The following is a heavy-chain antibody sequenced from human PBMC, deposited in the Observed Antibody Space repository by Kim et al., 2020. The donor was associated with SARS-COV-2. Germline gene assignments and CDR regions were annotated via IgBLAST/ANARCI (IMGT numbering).Heavy chain of an antibody. J-gene: IGHJ4*02. V-gene: IGHV3-7*04. CDR3: ARHTVEMATLDHFDY. D-gene: IGHD5-12*01. Sequence: YVKGRFTICRDNDKTSLYLQMNSLRAEDTAVYYCARHTVEMATLDHFDYWGQGTLVTVSS.